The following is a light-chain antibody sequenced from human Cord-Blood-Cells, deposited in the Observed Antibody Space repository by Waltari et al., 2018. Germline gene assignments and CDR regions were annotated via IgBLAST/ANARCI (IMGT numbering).Light chain of an antibody. CDR2: EGS. J-gene: IGLJ1*01. Sequence: QSALTQPPSVSGSPGQSITISCTGTSSDVGSYNLVSWYQQHPGKAPKLMIYEGSKRPSGVSNRFSGSKSDNTASLTISGLQAEDEADYYCCSYAGSSTYVFGTGTKVTVL. CDR1: SSDVGSYNL. V-gene: IGLV2-23*01. CDR3: CSYAGSSTYV.